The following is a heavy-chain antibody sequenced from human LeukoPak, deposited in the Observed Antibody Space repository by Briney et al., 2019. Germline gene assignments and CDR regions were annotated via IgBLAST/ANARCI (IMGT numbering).Heavy chain of an antibody. CDR1: GYTLTELS. CDR2: FDPEDGET. Sequence: ASVNVSCKVSGYTLTELSMHWVRQAPGKGLEWMGGFDPEDGETIYAQKFQGRVTITEDTSTDTAYMELSSLRSEDTAVYYCATLTNILTGYPTGRDYWGQGTLVTVSS. V-gene: IGHV1-24*01. J-gene: IGHJ4*02. D-gene: IGHD3-9*01. CDR3: ATLTNILTGYPTGRDY.